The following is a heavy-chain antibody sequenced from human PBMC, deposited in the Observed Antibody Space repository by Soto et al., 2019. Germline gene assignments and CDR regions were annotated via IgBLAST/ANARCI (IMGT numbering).Heavy chain of an antibody. Sequence: QVQLVQSGVEVKKPGASVKVSCKASGYTFTSYGISWVRQAPGQGLEWMGWISTYNGSPNYAQKLQGRVTMTTDTSTSTAYMELRSLRSDDTAVYFCARAYGPSYYYYYMDVWGKGTTVTVSS. CDR3: ARAYGPSYYYYYMDV. CDR2: ISTYNGSP. CDR1: GYTFTSYG. J-gene: IGHJ6*03. V-gene: IGHV1-18*01. D-gene: IGHD3-16*01.